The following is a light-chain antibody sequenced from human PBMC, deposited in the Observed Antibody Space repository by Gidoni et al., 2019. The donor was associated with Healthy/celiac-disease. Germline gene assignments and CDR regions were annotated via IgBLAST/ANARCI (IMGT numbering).Light chain of an antibody. V-gene: IGKV1-27*01. CDR1: QGISNY. CDR3: QKYNSAPQT. CDR2: AAS. J-gene: IGKJ1*01. Sequence: DIQMTQSPSSLSASVGDRVTITCRASQGISNYLAWYQQKPGKVPKLLIYAASTLQSGVPSRFSGSGSGTEFTITISRLQPEDVATYYCQKYNSAPQTFGQGTKVEIK.